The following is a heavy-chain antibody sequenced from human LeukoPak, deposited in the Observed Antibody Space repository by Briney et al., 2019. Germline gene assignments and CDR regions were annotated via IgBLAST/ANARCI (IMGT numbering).Heavy chain of an antibody. CDR3: AKDRRYSSGWYNAFGI. CDR2: ISGSGGST. J-gene: IGHJ3*02. Sequence: PGGSLRLSCAASGFTFSSYAMSWVRQAPGKGLEWVSAISGSGGSTYYADSVKGRFTISRDNSKNTLYLQMNSLRAEDTAVYYCAKDRRYSSGWYNAFGIWGQGTMVTVSS. D-gene: IGHD6-19*01. V-gene: IGHV3-23*01. CDR1: GFTFSSYA.